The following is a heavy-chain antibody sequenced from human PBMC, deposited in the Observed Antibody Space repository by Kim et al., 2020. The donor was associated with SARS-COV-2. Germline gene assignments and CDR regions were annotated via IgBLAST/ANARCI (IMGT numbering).Heavy chain of an antibody. Sequence: GGSLRLSCAASGFTFSSYEMNWVRQAPGKGLEWVSYISSSGSTIYYADSVKGRFTISRDNAKNSLYLQMNSLRAEDTAVYYCANYGSGGEIDYGGQGNLVTVSS. CDR3: ANYGSGGEIDY. J-gene: IGHJ4*02. V-gene: IGHV3-48*03. CDR2: ISSSGSTI. D-gene: IGHD3-10*01. CDR1: GFTFSSYE.